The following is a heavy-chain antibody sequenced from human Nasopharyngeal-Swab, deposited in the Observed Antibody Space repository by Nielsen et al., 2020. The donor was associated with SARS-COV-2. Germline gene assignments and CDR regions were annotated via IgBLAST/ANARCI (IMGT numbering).Heavy chain of an antibody. V-gene: IGHV3-21*01. Sequence: GESLKISCAASGFTFSSYSMNWVRQAPGKGLEWVSSISSSSSYIYYADSVKGRFTISRDNAKNSLYLQMNSLRAGDTAVYYCARTPTIVVVPAAPDYWGQGTLVTVSS. D-gene: IGHD2-2*01. J-gene: IGHJ4*02. CDR2: ISSSSSYI. CDR3: ARTPTIVVVPAAPDY. CDR1: GFTFSSYS.